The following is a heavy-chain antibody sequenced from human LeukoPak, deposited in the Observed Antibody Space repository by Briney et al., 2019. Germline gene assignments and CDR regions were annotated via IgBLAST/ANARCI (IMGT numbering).Heavy chain of an antibody. J-gene: IGHJ4*02. D-gene: IGHD3-3*01. Sequence: SETLSLTCTVAGGSISSYYWSWLRQPPGKGLEWIGYIYYSGSTNYNPSLKSRVTISVDTSKNQFSLKLSSVTAADTAVYYCARGGTMVAYYDFWSGTRGFDYWGQGTLVTVSS. CDR2: IYYSGST. V-gene: IGHV4-59*01. CDR1: GGSISSYY. CDR3: ARGGTMVAYYDFWSGTRGFDY.